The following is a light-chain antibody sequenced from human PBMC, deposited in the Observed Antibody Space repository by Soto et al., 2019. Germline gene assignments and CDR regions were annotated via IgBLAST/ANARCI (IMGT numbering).Light chain of an antibody. CDR1: SSNIGNNY. V-gene: IGLV1-51*01. J-gene: IGLJ2*01. Sequence: QSVLTQPPSVSAAPGQTVTISCSGSSSNIGNNYVSWYQQLPGTAPKLLIYDNNKRPSGIPDRFSGSKSGTSATLGITGLQIGDEADYYCGTWDSSLSAEVFGGGTKLTVL. CDR2: DNN. CDR3: GTWDSSLSAEV.